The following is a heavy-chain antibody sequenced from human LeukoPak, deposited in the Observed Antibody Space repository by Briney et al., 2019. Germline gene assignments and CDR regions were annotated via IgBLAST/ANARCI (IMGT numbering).Heavy chain of an antibody. Sequence: PGGSLRLSCAASGFTFSSYSMNSVRQAPRKGLEWVSYISSSSSTIYYADSVKGRFTISRDNAKNSLYLQMNSLRAEDTAVYYCARDERCSGGSCYSFDYWGQGTLVTVSS. J-gene: IGHJ4*02. D-gene: IGHD2-15*01. V-gene: IGHV3-48*01. CDR3: ARDERCSGGSCYSFDY. CDR1: GFTFSSYS. CDR2: ISSSSSTI.